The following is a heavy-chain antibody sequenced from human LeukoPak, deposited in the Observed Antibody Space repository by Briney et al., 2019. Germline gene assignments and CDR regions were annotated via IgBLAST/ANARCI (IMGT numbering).Heavy chain of an antibody. D-gene: IGHD3-10*01. Sequence: GGSLRFSCAASGFTFSSYGMHWVRQAPGKRLEWVAVISYTGSNKYYADSVKGRFTISRDNSKNTLYLQMNSLRAEDTAVYYCAKQCMVRGVIPYYFDYWGQGTLVTVSS. CDR1: GFTFSSYG. J-gene: IGHJ4*02. CDR3: AKQCMVRGVIPYYFDY. CDR2: ISYTGSNK. V-gene: IGHV3-30*18.